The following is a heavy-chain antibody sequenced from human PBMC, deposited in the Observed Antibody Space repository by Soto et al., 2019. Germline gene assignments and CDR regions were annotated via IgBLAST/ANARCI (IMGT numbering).Heavy chain of an antibody. Sequence: QVQLVQSGAEVKKPGSSVKVSCKASGGTFSSYAISWVRQAPGQGLEWMGGIIPIFGTANYAQKFQGRVTITADESTSPAYMELSSLRSEDTAVYYCARGCCHLPSLYWYFDLWGRGTLVTVSS. D-gene: IGHD2-15*01. CDR3: ARGCCHLPSLYWYFDL. J-gene: IGHJ2*01. CDR2: IIPIFGTA. V-gene: IGHV1-69*01. CDR1: GGTFSSYA.